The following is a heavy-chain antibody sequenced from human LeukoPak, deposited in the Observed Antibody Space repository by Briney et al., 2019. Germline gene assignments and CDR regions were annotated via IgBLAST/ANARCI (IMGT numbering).Heavy chain of an antibody. CDR1: GYTFTGYY. V-gene: IGHV1-2*02. CDR3: ALIRYSSSRVDP. CDR2: INPNSGGT. D-gene: IGHD6-13*01. J-gene: IGHJ5*02. Sequence: ALVKVSCKASGYTFTGYYMHWVRQAPGQGLEWMGWINPNSGGTNYAQKFQGRVTMTRDTSISTAYMELSRLRSDDTAVYYCALIRYSSSRVDPWGQGTLVTVSS.